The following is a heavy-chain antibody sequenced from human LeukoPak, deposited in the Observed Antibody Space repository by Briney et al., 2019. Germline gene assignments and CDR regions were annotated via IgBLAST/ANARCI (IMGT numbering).Heavy chain of an antibody. CDR2: IRYDGSNK. D-gene: IGHD4-23*01. V-gene: IGHV3-30*02. CDR3: AKSHDYGGNSGSPVGY. CDR1: GFTFSSYG. J-gene: IGHJ4*02. Sequence: GGALRLSCAASGFTFSSYGMHWVRQAPCEGREGVAFIRYDGSNKYYADSVRGGFTISRDNSKNTLYLQMNSLRAEDKAVYYCAKSHDYGGNSGSPVGYWGQGTLVTVSS.